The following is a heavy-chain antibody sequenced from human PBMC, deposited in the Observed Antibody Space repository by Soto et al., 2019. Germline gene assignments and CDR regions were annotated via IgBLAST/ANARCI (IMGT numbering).Heavy chain of an antibody. CDR3: AKDPNGDNLGAFDS. V-gene: IGHV3-23*01. J-gene: IGHJ4*02. CDR1: GYICTNYA. D-gene: IGHD4-17*01. CDR2: ISGNGGGT. Sequence: EVHLLESGGGMVQPGGSLRLSCAASGYICTNYAMAWFRQAPGQGLEWVSAISGNGGGTHYTESVKGRFTISRDNSKNTLYLQMNSLPAEDTPVYYCAKDPNGDNLGAFDSWGQGTLVTVSS.